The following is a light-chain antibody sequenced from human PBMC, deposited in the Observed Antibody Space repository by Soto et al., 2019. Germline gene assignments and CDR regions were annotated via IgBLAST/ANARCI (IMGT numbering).Light chain of an antibody. V-gene: IGKV3-20*01. CDR2: GAS. CDR3: QQYGSSPIT. J-gene: IGKJ5*01. Sequence: ENVLTQSPGTLSLSPGERATLSCRASQSVSSNYVAWYQQKPGQAPRLLVYGASSRATGIPDRFSGSGSGTDFTLTISRLEPEDFAVYYCQQYGSSPITFGQGTRLEIK. CDR1: QSVSSNY.